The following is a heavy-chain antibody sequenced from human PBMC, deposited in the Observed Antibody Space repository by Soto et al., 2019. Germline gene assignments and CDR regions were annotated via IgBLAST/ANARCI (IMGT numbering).Heavy chain of an antibody. J-gene: IGHJ3*02. CDR1: SGSINNNY. CDR3: ARAMIQRVDAFDI. D-gene: IGHD3-22*01. V-gene: IGHV4-59*01. Sequence: SETLSLTCTVSSGSINNNYWSWIRQPPGKGLEWIGYIYYSGSTNYNPSFKSRVTISVDTSKNQFYLKLTSVTAADTAVYYCARAMIQRVDAFDIWGQGTMVTVSS. CDR2: IYYSGST.